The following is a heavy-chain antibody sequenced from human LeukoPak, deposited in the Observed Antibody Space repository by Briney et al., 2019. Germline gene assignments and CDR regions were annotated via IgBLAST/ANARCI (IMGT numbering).Heavy chain of an antibody. CDR3: ARVGYSYGYVDY. J-gene: IGHJ4*02. D-gene: IGHD5-18*01. CDR1: GGSITSYY. Sequence: SETLSLTCTVSGGSITSYYWSWIRQPPGKGLEWIGHIHNSGSTNYNPSLKSRVTISADTSKNQFSLKLSSVTAADTAVYYRARVGYSYGYVDYWGQGTLVIVSS. CDR2: IHNSGST. V-gene: IGHV4-59*01.